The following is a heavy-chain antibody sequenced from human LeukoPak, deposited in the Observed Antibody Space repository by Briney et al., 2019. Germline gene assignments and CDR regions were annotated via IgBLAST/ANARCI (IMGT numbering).Heavy chain of an antibody. CDR2: ISYDGSNK. V-gene: IGHV3-30-3*01. CDR3: ARDFRAAYSSGPSWWYFDL. D-gene: IGHD6-19*01. CDR1: GFTFSSYA. Sequence: GRSLRLSCAASGFTFSSYAMHWVRQAPGKGLEWVAVISYDGSNKYYADSVKGRFTISRDNSKNTLYLQMNSLRSEDTAVYYCARDFRAAYSSGPSWWYFDLWGRGTLVTVSS. J-gene: IGHJ2*01.